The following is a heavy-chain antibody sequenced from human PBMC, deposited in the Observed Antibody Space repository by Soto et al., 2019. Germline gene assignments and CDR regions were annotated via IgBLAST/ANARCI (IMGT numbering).Heavy chain of an antibody. CDR1: GGSISSGGYY. J-gene: IGHJ4*02. Sequence: SETLSLTCTVSGGSISSGGYYWSWIRQHPGKGLEWIGYIYYSGSTYYNPSLKSRVTISVDTSKNQFSLKLSSVTAADTAVYYCARESQGEYSSSSLLYYFDYWGQGTRVTVS. D-gene: IGHD6-6*01. V-gene: IGHV4-31*03. CDR2: IYYSGST. CDR3: ARESQGEYSSSSLLYYFDY.